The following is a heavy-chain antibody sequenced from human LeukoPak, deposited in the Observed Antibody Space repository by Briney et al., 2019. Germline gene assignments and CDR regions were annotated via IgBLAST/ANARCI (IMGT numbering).Heavy chain of an antibody. D-gene: IGHD1-26*01. J-gene: IGHJ4*02. CDR1: GYSFTNYW. Sequence: PGESLKISCKGSGYSFTNYWIGWVRPMPGKGLEWMGIIWPGDSDTRYSPSFQGQVTISADKSNSIVYLQWSSLKASDTAMYYCARRYSGSYYPEYFDYWGQGTLVTVSS. CDR3: ARRYSGSYYPEYFDY. CDR2: IWPGDSDT. V-gene: IGHV5-51*01.